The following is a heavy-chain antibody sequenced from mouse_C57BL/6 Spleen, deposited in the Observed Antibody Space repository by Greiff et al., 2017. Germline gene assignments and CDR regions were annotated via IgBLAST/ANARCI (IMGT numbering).Heavy chain of an antibody. D-gene: IGHD1-1*01. J-gene: IGHJ4*01. CDR1: GYAFSSSW. CDR3: ARGLYYYGSSWDAMDY. Sequence: QVQLQQSGPELVKPGASVKISCKASGYAFSSSWMNWVKQRPGKGLEWIGRIYPGDGDTNYNGKFKGKDTLTADKSSSTAYMQLSSLTSEDSAVYFCARGLYYYGSSWDAMDYWGQGTSVTVSS. CDR2: IYPGDGDT. V-gene: IGHV1-82*01.